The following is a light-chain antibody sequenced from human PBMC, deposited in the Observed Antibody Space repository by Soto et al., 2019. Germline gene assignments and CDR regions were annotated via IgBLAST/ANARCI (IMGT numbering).Light chain of an antibody. CDR1: QSVSNNY. CDR3: QQYGSSGT. V-gene: IGKV3-20*01. J-gene: IGKJ1*01. Sequence: EIVLTQSPCTLSLSPVERATLSCRASQSVSNNYLAWYQQKPGQAPRPLIYGASNRATGIPDGFSGSGSGTDFTLTISRLEPEDFAVYYCQQYGSSGTFGQGTKVDIK. CDR2: GAS.